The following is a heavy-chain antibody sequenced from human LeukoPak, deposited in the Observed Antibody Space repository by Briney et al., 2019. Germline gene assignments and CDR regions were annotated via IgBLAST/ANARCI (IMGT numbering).Heavy chain of an antibody. Sequence: PGGSLRLSCAASGFSVSSNQMSWVRQAPGRGPEWVSVIFGGGARYYVDSVKGRFTISIDNSKNTLDLQMNSMRAEDTAVYYCAGGGVLAAQTNYWGQGTLVTVSS. CDR3: AGGGVLAAQTNY. J-gene: IGHJ4*02. CDR1: GFSVSSNQ. CDR2: IFGGGAR. V-gene: IGHV3-66*01. D-gene: IGHD2-8*02.